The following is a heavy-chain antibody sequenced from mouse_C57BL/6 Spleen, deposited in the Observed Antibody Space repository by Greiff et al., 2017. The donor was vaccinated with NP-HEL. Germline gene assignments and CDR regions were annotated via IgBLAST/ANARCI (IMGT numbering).Heavy chain of an antibody. CDR3: ARYDYEGLYYAMDY. Sequence: QVQLQQPGAELVKPGASVKLSCKASGYTFTSYWMHWVKQRPGQGLEWIGMIYPNSGSTNYNEKFKSKATLTVDKSSSTAYMQLSSLTSEDSAVYYCARYDYEGLYYAMDYWGQGTSVTVSS. CDR1: GYTFTSYW. D-gene: IGHD2-4*01. CDR2: IYPNSGST. V-gene: IGHV1-64*01. J-gene: IGHJ4*01.